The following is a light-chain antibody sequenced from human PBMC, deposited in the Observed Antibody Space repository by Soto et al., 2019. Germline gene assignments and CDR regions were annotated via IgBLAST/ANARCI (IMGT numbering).Light chain of an antibody. J-gene: IGLJ2*01. V-gene: IGLV1-44*01. CDR3: TAWDDSLSGHVV. CDR1: SSNIGRNA. Sequence: QSVLTQPPSASGTHGQRVTISCSGSSSNIGRNAVNWYQQLPGTAPKLLIFSNNERPSGVPDRFSGSKSGTSASLAISGLQSEDEADYYCTAWDDSLSGHVVFGGGTKLTVL. CDR2: SNN.